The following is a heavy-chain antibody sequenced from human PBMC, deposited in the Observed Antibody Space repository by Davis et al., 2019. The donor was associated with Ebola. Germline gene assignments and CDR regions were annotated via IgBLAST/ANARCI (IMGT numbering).Heavy chain of an antibody. J-gene: IGHJ5*02. D-gene: IGHD3-10*01. Sequence: AASVKVSCKASGYTFTGYYMHWVRQAPGQGLEWMGWINPNSGGTNYAQKFQGWVTMTRDTSISTAYMELSRLRSDDTAVYYCARGITMVRENNWFDPWGQGTLVTVSS. CDR2: INPNSGGT. V-gene: IGHV1-2*04. CDR1: GYTFTGYY. CDR3: ARGITMVRENNWFDP.